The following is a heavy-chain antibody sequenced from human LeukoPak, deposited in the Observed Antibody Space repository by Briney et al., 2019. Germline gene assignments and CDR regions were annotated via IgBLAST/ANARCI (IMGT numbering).Heavy chain of an antibody. J-gene: IGHJ5*02. D-gene: IGHD6-19*01. V-gene: IGHV3-30*02. CDR2: IPYDGSDK. Sequence: GGSLRLSCAASGFTFSAFGMHWVRQAPGKGLEWVTFIPYDGSDKYYADSVKGRFTISRDNSKNTLYLQMNSLRAEDTAVYYCAKVDLAVAANWFDPWGQGTLVTVSS. CDR1: GFTFSAFG. CDR3: AKVDLAVAANWFDP.